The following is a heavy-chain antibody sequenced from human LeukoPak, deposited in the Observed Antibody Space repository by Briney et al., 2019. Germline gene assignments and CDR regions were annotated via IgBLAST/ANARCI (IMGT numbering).Heavy chain of an antibody. V-gene: IGHV4-34*01. J-gene: IGHJ5*02. CDR2: INRGGST. Sequence: PSETLSLTCVVYGGSFSGYYWSWIRQPPGKGLEWIGEINRGGSTTYNPSLRSRVTISIDTSKNQCSLQLNSVTPEDTAVYYCARWNHDLRYFDPWGQGTLVTVSS. CDR3: ARWNHDLRYFDP. D-gene: IGHD1-14*01. CDR1: GGSFSGYY.